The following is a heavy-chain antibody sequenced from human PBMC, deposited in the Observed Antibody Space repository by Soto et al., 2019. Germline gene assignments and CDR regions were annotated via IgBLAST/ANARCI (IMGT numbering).Heavy chain of an antibody. CDR3: ARDLGYCSSTSCYRYNWFDP. J-gene: IGHJ5*02. V-gene: IGHV3-48*01. Sequence: GGSLRLSCAASGFTFSSYSMNWVRQAPGKGLEWVSYISSSSSTIYYADSVKGRFTISRDNAKNSLYLQMNSLRAEDTAVYYCARDLGYCSSTSCYRYNWFDPWGQGTLVTVSS. CDR1: GFTFSSYS. CDR2: ISSSSSTI. D-gene: IGHD2-2*02.